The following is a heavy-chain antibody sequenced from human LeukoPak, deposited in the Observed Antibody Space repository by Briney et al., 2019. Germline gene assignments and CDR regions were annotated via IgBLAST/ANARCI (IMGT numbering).Heavy chain of an antibody. D-gene: IGHD2-15*01. CDR2: SRNKANSYTT. CDR1: GFTFSDHY. CDR3: ARTEYCSAGRCYSDYFDS. Sequence: PGGSLRPSCAASGFTFSDHYMDWVRQAPGQGLEWVGRSRNKANSYTTEYAASVKGRFTISRDESKTSLYLQMNSLKTEDTAVYYCARTEYCSAGRCYSDYFDSWGQGTLVTVSS. J-gene: IGHJ4*02. V-gene: IGHV3-72*01.